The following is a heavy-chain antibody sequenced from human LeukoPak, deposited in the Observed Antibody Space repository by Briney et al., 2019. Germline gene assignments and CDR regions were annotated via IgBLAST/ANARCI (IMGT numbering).Heavy chain of an antibody. CDR2: IYTSGST. CDR1: GGSISSYC. V-gene: IGHV4-4*07. Sequence: SETLSLTCTVSGGSISSYCWSWIRQPPGKGLEWIGRIYTSGSTNYNPSLKSRVTMSVDTSKNQFSLKLSSVTAADTAVYYCARDVSYYDSSGYSVTILDYWGQGTLVTVSS. J-gene: IGHJ4*02. CDR3: ARDVSYYDSSGYSVTILDY. D-gene: IGHD3-22*01.